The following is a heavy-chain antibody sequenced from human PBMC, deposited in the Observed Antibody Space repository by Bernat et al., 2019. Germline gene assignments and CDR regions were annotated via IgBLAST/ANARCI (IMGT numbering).Heavy chain of an antibody. D-gene: IGHD4-17*01. V-gene: IGHV4-39*01. CDR1: GGSISSSSYY. J-gene: IGHJ4*02. CDR2: IYYSGST. Sequence: QLQLQESGPGLVKPSETLSLTCTVSGGSISSSSYYWGWIRQPPGKGLEWIGSIYYSGSTYYNPSLKSRVTISVDTCKNQFSLKLSSVTAADTAVYYCARNYGDYVDDYWGQGTLVTVSS. CDR3: ARNYGDYVDDY.